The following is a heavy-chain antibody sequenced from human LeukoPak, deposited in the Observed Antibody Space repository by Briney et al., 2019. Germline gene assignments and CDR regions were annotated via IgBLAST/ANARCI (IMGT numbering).Heavy chain of an antibody. D-gene: IGHD6-19*01. J-gene: IGHJ6*02. Sequence: PAASVKVSCKASGGTFSSYAISWVRQAPGQGLEWMGRIIPIFGIANYAQKFQGRVTITADKSTSTAYMELSSLRSGDTAVYYCARDLAVAGTLDGMDVWGQGTTVTVSS. CDR3: ARDLAVAGTLDGMDV. CDR2: IIPIFGIA. V-gene: IGHV1-69*04. CDR1: GGTFSSYA.